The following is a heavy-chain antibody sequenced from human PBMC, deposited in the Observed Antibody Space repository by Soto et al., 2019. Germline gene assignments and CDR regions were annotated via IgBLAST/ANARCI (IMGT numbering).Heavy chain of an antibody. CDR3: ARAAYYYDSSGATDYYHYGLDV. CDR2: ISAYNGNT. V-gene: IGHV1-18*04. CDR1: AYTVTGYG. J-gene: IGHJ6*01. D-gene: IGHD3-22*01. Sequence: SGNVPRKAAAYTVTGYGMSWVRQAPGQRLEWMGWISAYNGNTNYAQKLKGRVTMTTDTSTSTAYMELRRLRSDDTAVYYCARAAYYYDSSGATDYYHYGLDVPAERTTVRVSS.